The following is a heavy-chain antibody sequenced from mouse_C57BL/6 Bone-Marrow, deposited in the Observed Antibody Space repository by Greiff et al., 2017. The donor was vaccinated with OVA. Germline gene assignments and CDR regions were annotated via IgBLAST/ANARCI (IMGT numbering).Heavy chain of an antibody. J-gene: IGHJ3*01. CDR2: ISNGGGST. CDR1: GFTFSDYY. CDR3: ARDGVMVTTGGFAY. Sequence: EVKVEESGGGLVQPGGSLKLSCAASGFTFSDYYMYWVRQTPEKRLEWVAYISNGGGSTYYPDTVKGRFTISRDNAKNTLYLQMSRLKSEDTAMYYCARDGVMVTTGGFAYWGQGTLVTVSA. V-gene: IGHV5-12*01. D-gene: IGHD2-2*01.